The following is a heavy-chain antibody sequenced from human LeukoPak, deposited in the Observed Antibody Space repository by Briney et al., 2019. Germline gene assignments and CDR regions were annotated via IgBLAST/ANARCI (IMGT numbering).Heavy chain of an antibody. Sequence: GGSLRLSCAVSGFTVRTNCMIWVRQAPGKGLEWVSVIYSGGSTYYADSVKGRFTISRHNSKNTLYLQMNSLRAEDTAVYYCTRPGYYGCTRREDYWGQEAWSPSPQ. CDR1: GFTVRTNC. CDR2: IYSGGST. CDR3: TRPGYYGCTRREDY. V-gene: IGHV3-66*04. D-gene: IGHD3-10*01. J-gene: IGHJ4*01.